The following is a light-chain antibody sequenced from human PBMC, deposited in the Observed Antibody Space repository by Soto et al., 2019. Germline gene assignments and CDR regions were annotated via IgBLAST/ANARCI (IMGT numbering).Light chain of an antibody. J-gene: IGKJ4*01. CDR1: QSVSRSY. CDR3: QQYGSSPLT. CDR2: VAS. Sequence: EIVLTQSPGTLSLFPGERATLSCRASQSVSRSYLAWYQQKPGQAPRLLIYVASNRATGIPDRFSGSGSGTDFTLTISRLEPEDFAVYYCQQYGSSPLTFGGGTKVDIK. V-gene: IGKV3-20*01.